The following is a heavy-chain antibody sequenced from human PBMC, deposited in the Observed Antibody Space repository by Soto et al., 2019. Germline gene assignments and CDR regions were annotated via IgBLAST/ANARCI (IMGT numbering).Heavy chain of an antibody. V-gene: IGHV3-30*18. CDR3: AKDIAVAGKGFDY. CDR1: GFTFSNYG. D-gene: IGHD6-19*01. J-gene: IGHJ4*02. Sequence: LRLSCASSGFTFSNYGMHWVRQAPGKGLEWVAFISYDGSNEYYADSVKGRFTISRDNSKNTLYLQMSSLRTEDTAVCYCAKDIAVAGKGFDYWGQGTLVTVSS. CDR2: ISYDGSNE.